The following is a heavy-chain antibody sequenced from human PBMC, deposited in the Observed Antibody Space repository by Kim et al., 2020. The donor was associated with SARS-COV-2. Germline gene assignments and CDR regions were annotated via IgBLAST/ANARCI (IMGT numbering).Heavy chain of an antibody. V-gene: IGHV4-34*01. J-gene: IGHJ4*02. Sequence: SETLSLTCAVYGGSFSGYYWSWIRQPPGKGLEWIGEINHSGSTNYNPSLKSRVTISVDTYKNQFSLKLSSVTAADTAVYYCARWDTAMTVLDYWGQGTLVTVSS. CDR2: INHSGST. CDR1: GGSFSGYY. D-gene: IGHD5-18*01. CDR3: ARWDTAMTVLDY.